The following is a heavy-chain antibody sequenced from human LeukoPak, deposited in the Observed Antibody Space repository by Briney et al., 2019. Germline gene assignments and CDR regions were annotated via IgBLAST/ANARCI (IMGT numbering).Heavy chain of an antibody. D-gene: IGHD3-16*02. CDR3: ARDRDTLVEGHYYYYMDV. CDR2: INPNSGGT. CDR1: GYTFTGYY. V-gene: IGHV1-2*02. J-gene: IGHJ6*03. Sequence: ASVKVSCKASGYTFTGYYMHWVRQAPGQGLEWMGWINPNSGGTNYAQKFQGRVTMTRDTSISTAYMELSRLRSDDTAVYYRARDRDTLVEGHYYYYMDVWGKGTTVTISS.